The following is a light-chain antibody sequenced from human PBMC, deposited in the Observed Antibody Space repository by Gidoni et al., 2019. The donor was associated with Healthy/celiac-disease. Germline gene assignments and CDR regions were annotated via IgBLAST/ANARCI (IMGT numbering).Light chain of an antibody. CDR1: QSVSSSY. Sequence: EIVLTQSPGTLSLSPGERATLSCRASQSVSSSYLAWYQQKPGQAPRLLIDGASSRATVIPDRFSGSGSGTDFTRTISRLEPEDFAVYYCQQYGSSPLTFGGGTKVEIK. CDR2: GAS. V-gene: IGKV3-20*01. CDR3: QQYGSSPLT. J-gene: IGKJ4*01.